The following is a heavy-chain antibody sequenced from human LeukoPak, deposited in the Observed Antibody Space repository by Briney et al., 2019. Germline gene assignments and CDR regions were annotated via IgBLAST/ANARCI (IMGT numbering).Heavy chain of an antibody. CDR2: IKQDGSEK. D-gene: IGHD4-17*01. CDR1: GFTFSSYW. CDR3: ARDKSYGDSSDY. Sequence: GSLLRSCAASGFTFSSYWMSWVRRAAGKGLEWAANIKQDGSEKYYVDSVKGRFTISRDNAKNSLYLQMNSLRAEDTAVYYCARDKSYGDSSDYWGQGTLVTVSS. V-gene: IGHV3-7*01. J-gene: IGHJ4*02.